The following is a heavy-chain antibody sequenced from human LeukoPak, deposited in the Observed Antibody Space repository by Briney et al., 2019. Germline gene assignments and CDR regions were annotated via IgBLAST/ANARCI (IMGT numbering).Heavy chain of an antibody. V-gene: IGHV3-30*18. D-gene: IGHD2-2*01. CDR2: ISYDGSNK. CDR1: GFTFSSYG. Sequence: GGSLRLSCAASGFTFSSYGMHWVRQAPGKGLEWVAVISYDGSNKYYADSVKGRFTISRDNSKNTLYLQMNSLRAEDTAVYYCAKGRGYCSSTSCYYYYGMDVWGQGTTVTVSS. J-gene: IGHJ6*02. CDR3: AKGRGYCSSTSCYYYYGMDV.